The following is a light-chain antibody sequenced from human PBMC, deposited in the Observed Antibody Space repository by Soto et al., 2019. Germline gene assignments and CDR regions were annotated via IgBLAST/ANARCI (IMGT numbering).Light chain of an antibody. Sequence: IVMTQSPATLSVSPGERATLSCRASQTDSSNLAWYQQKPGQAPRLLIYGASTRATGFPARFSGSGSGTEFTLTISSLQSEDFAVYYCQQYNYWPRTFGQGTKVEIK. CDR3: QQYNYWPRT. V-gene: IGKV3-15*01. J-gene: IGKJ1*01. CDR1: QTDSSN. CDR2: GAS.